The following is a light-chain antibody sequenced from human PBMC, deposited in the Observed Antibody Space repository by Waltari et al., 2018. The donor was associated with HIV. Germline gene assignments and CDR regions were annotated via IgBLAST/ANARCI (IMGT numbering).Light chain of an antibody. V-gene: IGKV1-9*01. Sequence: DIQLTQFPSFLSASVGDRVTITCRAGQGIRTYLAWYQQKPGKAPKLLIYAASTLQSGVPSRFSGSGSGTEFTLTISSLQPEDFATYYCQQVNTAFTFGPGTKVEIK. CDR1: QGIRTY. J-gene: IGKJ3*01. CDR2: AAS. CDR3: QQVNTAFT.